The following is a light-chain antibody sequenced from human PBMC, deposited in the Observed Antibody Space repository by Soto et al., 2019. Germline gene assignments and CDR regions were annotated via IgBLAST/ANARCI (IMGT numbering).Light chain of an antibody. CDR1: SSDVGGYNY. J-gene: IGLJ2*01. Sequence: QSALTQPASVSGSPGQSITISCTGTSSDVGGYNYVSWYQQHPGKAPKLMIYEVSNRPSGVPDRFSGSKSGNTASLNISGLQAEDESDYYCCSYADTVRLFGGGTKVTVL. V-gene: IGLV2-14*01. CDR3: CSYADTVRL. CDR2: EVS.